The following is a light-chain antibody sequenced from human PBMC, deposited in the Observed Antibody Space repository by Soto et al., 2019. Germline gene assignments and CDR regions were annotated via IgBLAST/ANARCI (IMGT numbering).Light chain of an antibody. CDR3: AAGDDSLSGHWV. Sequence: QSVLTQPPSASGTPGQRVTISCSGSSSNIGSNYVYWYQQLPGTAPKLLIYRNNQRPSGVPDRFSGSKSGTSASLAISGLRSEDEADYYCAAGDDSLSGHWVFGGGTQLTVL. CDR2: RNN. V-gene: IGLV1-47*01. J-gene: IGLJ3*02. CDR1: SSNIGSNY.